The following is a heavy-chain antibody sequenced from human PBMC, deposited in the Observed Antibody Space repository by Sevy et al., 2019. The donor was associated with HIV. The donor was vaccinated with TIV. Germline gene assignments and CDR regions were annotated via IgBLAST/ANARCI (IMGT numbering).Heavy chain of an antibody. D-gene: IGHD4-17*01. CDR1: GFRFSSFS. V-gene: IGHV3-48*02. CDR2: ITSSSSTI. Sequence: GGSLRLSCAASGFRFSSFSMNWVRQAPGKGLEWVSYITSSSSTIFYADSVKGRFIITRDNAKNSLYLQMSSLRDEDTAFYYCARAQADYGDFGGHFDHWGQGSLVTVSS. J-gene: IGHJ4*02. CDR3: ARAQADYGDFGGHFDH.